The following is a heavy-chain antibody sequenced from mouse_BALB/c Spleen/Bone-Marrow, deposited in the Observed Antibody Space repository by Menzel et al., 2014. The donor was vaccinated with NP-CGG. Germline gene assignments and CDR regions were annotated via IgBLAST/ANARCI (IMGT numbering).Heavy chain of an antibody. V-gene: IGHV14-3*02. D-gene: IGHD2-1*01. CDR2: IDPANGNT. CDR3: ARGNYYVFAY. CDR1: GFNIKDTY. J-gene: IGHJ3*01. Sequence: EVKLMESGAELVKPGASAKLSCTASGFNIKDTYMHWVKQRPEQGLEWIGRIDPANGNTKYDPKFQGKATITADTSSNTAYLQLSSLTSEDSAVYYCARGNYYVFAYWGQGTLVTVSA.